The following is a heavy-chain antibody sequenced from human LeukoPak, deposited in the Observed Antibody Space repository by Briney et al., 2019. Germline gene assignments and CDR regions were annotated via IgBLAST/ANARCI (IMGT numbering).Heavy chain of an antibody. CDR3: AKVGPDYVWGSYRPTFDY. CDR1: GFTFSSYA. J-gene: IGHJ4*02. CDR2: ISGSGGST. D-gene: IGHD3-16*02. V-gene: IGHV3-23*01. Sequence: SGGSLRLSCAASGFTFSSYAMSWVRQAPGKGLEWVSAISGSGGSTYYADSVKGRFTTSRDNSKNTLYLQMDSLRAEDTAVYYCAKVGPDYVWGSYRPTFDYWGQGTLVTVSS.